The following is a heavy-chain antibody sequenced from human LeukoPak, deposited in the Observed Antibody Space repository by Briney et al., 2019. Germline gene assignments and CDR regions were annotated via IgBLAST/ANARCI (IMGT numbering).Heavy chain of an antibody. CDR3: AREPDTMIVDFHFDY. Sequence: GGSLRLSCAASGFTFSSYSMNWVRQAPGKGLEWVSSISSSSSYIYYADSVKGRFTISRDNAKNSLYLQMNSLRAEDTAVYYCAREPDTMIVDFHFDYWGQGTLVTVSS. D-gene: IGHD3-22*01. CDR2: ISSSSSYI. CDR1: GFTFSSYS. J-gene: IGHJ4*02. V-gene: IGHV3-21*01.